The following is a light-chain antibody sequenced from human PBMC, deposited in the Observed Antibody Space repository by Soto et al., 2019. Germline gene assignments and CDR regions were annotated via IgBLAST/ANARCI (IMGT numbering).Light chain of an antibody. CDR1: PSLVHSDGNTY. J-gene: IGKJ1*01. Sequence: IAMTQSPLSLPVTLHQPAPFSCRPIPSLVHSDGNTYLSWLQQRPGQPPRFLIYKVSNRLSGVPERFSGSGAGTDFTLKISRVEAEDVGVYYCMQATQFPRTFGQGTKVDIK. V-gene: IGKV2-24*01. CDR2: KVS. CDR3: MQATQFPRT.